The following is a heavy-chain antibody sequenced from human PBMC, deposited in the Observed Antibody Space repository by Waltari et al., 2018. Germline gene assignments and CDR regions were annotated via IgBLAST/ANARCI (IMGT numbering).Heavy chain of an antibody. CDR3: ARDPFYYFDY. J-gene: IGHJ4*02. CDR2: IYTSGRT. CDR1: GASISGSGYY. V-gene: IGHV4-61*02. Sequence: QVQLQESGPGLVTPSQTLSLTCTVSGASISGSGYYWSWIRQPAGKGLEWIGRIYTSGRTNYNPSLKSRVTMSVDTSKNQFSLKMSSVTAADAAVYYCARDPFYYFDYWGQGTLVTVSS.